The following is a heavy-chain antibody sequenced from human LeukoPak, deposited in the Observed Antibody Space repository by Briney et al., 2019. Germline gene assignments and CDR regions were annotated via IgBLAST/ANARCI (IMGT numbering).Heavy chain of an antibody. V-gene: IGHV3-23*01. CDR2: ISGSGGST. Sequence: GGSLRLSCAASGFTFSSYAMSWVRQAPGKGLEWVSAISGSGGSTYYADSVKGRFTIPRDNSKNTLYLQMNSLRAEDTAVYYCAKTYYYDSSGYPPAFFDYWGQGTLVTVSS. CDR1: GFTFSSYA. J-gene: IGHJ4*02. D-gene: IGHD3-22*01. CDR3: AKTYYYDSSGYPPAFFDY.